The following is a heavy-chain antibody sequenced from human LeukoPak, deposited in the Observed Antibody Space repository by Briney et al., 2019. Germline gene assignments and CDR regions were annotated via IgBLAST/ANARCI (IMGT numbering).Heavy chain of an antibody. CDR3: VSFYETY. Sequence: PGGSLRLSCAASGNYWMHWVRQAPGKGLVWVSYISSDGSWTSYADSVKGRFTISKDNAKNTVYLQMNNLRAEDTAVYYCVSFYETYWGRGTLVTVSS. CDR1: GNYW. D-gene: IGHD2-2*01. CDR2: ISSDGSWT. J-gene: IGHJ4*02. V-gene: IGHV3-74*01.